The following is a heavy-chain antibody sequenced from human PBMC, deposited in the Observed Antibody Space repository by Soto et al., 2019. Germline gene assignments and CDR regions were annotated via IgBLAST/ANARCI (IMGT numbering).Heavy chain of an antibody. V-gene: IGHV3-23*01. D-gene: IGHD1-7*01. CDR1: GFTFGNFA. CDR3: AKTIGPEHLTGTTRLNRFES. CDR2: ITGAGRRT. Sequence: EVQLLESGGGLVQPGGSLRLSCVASGFTFGNFAMNWVRQTPGGDLEWVSAITGAGRRTYYTHSVEGRFAISRDNSKSTLFLQMNGLTAEDTAVYYCAKTIGPEHLTGTTRLNRFESWGQGTLVTVSS. J-gene: IGHJ5*01.